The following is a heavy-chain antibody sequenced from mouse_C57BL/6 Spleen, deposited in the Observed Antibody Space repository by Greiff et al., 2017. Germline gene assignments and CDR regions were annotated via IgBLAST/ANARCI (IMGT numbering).Heavy chain of an antibody. CDR3: ARGIYYFDY. V-gene: IGHV3-1*01. J-gene: IGHJ2*01. Sequence: EVQVVESGPGMVKPSQSLSLTCTVTGYSITSGYDWHWIRHFPGNKLEWMGYISYSGSTNYNPSLKSRISITHDTSKNHFFLKLNSVTTEDTATYYCARGIYYFDYWGQGTTLTVSS. CDR2: ISYSGST. CDR1: GYSITSGYD.